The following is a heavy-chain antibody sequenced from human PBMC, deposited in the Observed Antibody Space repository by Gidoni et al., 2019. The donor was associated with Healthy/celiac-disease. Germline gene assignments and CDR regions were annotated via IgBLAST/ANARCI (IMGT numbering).Heavy chain of an antibody. J-gene: IGHJ3*02. Sequence: QVPLKESGPVLAKPTETLTLTCTVSGFSLSNARMAVSWLRQPPGKALEWLAHIFSNDETSYSTSLKSRLTISKDTSKSQVVLTMTNMDPVDTATYFCARIMEYDSSGYYYGGAFDIWGQGTMVTVSS. D-gene: IGHD3-22*01. CDR2: IFSNDET. V-gene: IGHV2-26*01. CDR3: ARIMEYDSSGYYYGGAFDI. CDR1: GFSLSNARMA.